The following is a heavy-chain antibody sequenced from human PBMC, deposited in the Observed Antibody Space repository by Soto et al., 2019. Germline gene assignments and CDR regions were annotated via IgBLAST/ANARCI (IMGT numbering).Heavy chain of an antibody. V-gene: IGHV2-5*02. CDR3: AHIVVAGLGYYFDY. CDR2: IYWDDDK. Sequence: KESGPTLVKPTQTLTLTCTFSGFSLSSTRMAVGWIRQPPGKALEWLALIYWDDDKRYSPFLKSRLTITKDTSKNQVVLTMSRMDPVDTARYYCAHIVVAGLGYYFDYWGQGTLVTVSS. J-gene: IGHJ4*02. CDR1: GFSLSSTRMA. D-gene: IGHD6-19*01.